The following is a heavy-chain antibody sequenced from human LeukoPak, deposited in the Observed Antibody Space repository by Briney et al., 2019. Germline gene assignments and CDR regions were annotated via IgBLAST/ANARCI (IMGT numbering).Heavy chain of an antibody. CDR2: ISYDGNNK. J-gene: IGHJ4*02. CDR3: ARDRLHYGEYEKTFDY. Sequence: GRSLRLSCAASGFTFSNYAMHWVRQAPGKGLEWVAVISYDGNNKYYADSVKGRFTISRDNAKKSLYLQMNSLRAEDSAVYYCARDRLHYGEYEKTFDYWGQGTLVTVSS. D-gene: IGHD4-17*01. CDR1: GFTFSNYA. V-gene: IGHV3-30*04.